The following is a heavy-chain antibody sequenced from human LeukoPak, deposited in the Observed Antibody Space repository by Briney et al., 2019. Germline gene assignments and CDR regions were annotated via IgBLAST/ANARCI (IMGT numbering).Heavy chain of an antibody. Sequence: GGSLRLSCAASGFTVSTNYMSWVRQAPGKGLEWVSVIYSGGSTYYADSVKGRFTISRDNSKNTLYLQMNSLRAVDTAVYYCARGWSGYYWGYWGQGTLVTVSS. CDR2: IYSGGST. J-gene: IGHJ4*02. CDR3: ARGWSGYYWGY. V-gene: IGHV3-53*01. D-gene: IGHD3-3*01. CDR1: GFTVSTNY.